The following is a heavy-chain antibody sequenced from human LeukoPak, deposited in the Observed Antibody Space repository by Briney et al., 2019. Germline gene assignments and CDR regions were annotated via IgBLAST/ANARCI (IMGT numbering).Heavy chain of an antibody. Sequence: GGSLRLSCAASGFTFSSYAMHWVRQAPGKGLEWVAVISYDGSNKYYADSVKSRFTISRDNSKNTLYLQMNSLRAEDTAVYYCARVSSGSYYNDAFDYWGQGTLVTVSS. D-gene: IGHD3-10*01. CDR3: ARVSSGSYYNDAFDY. J-gene: IGHJ4*02. CDR1: GFTFSSYA. CDR2: ISYDGSNK. V-gene: IGHV3-30-3*01.